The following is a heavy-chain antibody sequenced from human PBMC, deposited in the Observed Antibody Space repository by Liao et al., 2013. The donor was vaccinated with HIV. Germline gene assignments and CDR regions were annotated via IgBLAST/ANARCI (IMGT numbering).Heavy chain of an antibody. J-gene: IGHJ6*03. V-gene: IGHV4-39*07. CDR1: GGSIDRSHYY. Sequence: QLQLQESGPGLVKPSETLSLTCSVSGGSIDRSHYYWGWIRQPPGKGLEWIGTMYYTGRTYYSPSLKSRGTISVDTSKSQFSLKVTSVTPADTAVYYCVSWRYNPYYYFFSMDVWGNGTTVTVSS. CDR3: VSWRYNPYYYFFSMDV. CDR2: MYYTGRT. D-gene: IGHD1-1*01.